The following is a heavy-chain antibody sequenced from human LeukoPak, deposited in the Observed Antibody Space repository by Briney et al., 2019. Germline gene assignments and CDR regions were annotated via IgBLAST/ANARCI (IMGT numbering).Heavy chain of an antibody. D-gene: IGHD3-10*01. CDR2: IYTSGST. V-gene: IGHV4-4*07. CDR3: ARVMSITMVRGVMPDAFDI. CDR1: GGSISSYY. J-gene: IGHJ3*02. Sequence: SETLSLTCTVPGGSISSYYWSWIRQPAGKGLEWIGRIYTSGSTNYNPSLKSRVTMSVDTSKNQFSLKLSSVTAADTAVYYCARVMSITMVRGVMPDAFDIWGQGTMVTVSS.